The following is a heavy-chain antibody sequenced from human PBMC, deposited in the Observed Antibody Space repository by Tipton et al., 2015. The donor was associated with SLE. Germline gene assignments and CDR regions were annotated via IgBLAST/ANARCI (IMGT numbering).Heavy chain of an antibody. V-gene: IGHV3-74*01. J-gene: IGHJ4*02. CDR3: ARAGPLLWVPYFDY. Sequence: SLRLSCAVSGFTFSNYWMYWVRQAPGKGLLWVSRINSDGSIRLYADSVKGRFTISRDNAKNTLDLQMNSLRAEDTAVYYCARAGPLLWVPYFDYWGQGTLVTVSS. CDR2: INSDGSIR. CDR1: GFTFSNYW. D-gene: IGHD3-10*01.